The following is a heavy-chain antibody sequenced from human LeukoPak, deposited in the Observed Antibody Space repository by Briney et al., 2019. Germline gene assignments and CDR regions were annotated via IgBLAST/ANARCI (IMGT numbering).Heavy chain of an antibody. CDR3: AKGRVSDQ. CDR2: ISASGGST. Sequence: PGGSLRLSCAASGFAFSSYAMSWVRQAPGKGLEWVSAISASGGSTYYADSVNGRFTIPRDNSKNTLYLEMNSLRAEDTAIYYCAKGRVSDQWGRGTLVTVSS. J-gene: IGHJ4*02. D-gene: IGHD2-8*01. CDR1: GFAFSSYA. V-gene: IGHV3-23*01.